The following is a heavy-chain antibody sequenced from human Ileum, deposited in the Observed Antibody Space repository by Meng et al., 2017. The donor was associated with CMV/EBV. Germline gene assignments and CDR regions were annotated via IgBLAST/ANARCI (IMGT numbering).Heavy chain of an antibody. Sequence: GGSLRLSCEASGFNFRNTWMIWVRQAPGKGVEWVANINEDGSDIYYVDSVKGRFTVSRDNAKNSVYLQMNSLSAEDTAVYYCARDPHFGALDYWGQGTLVTGSS. CDR1: GFNFRNTW. J-gene: IGHJ4*02. CDR2: INEDGSDI. V-gene: IGHV3-7*01. D-gene: IGHD3-10*01. CDR3: ARDPHFGALDY.